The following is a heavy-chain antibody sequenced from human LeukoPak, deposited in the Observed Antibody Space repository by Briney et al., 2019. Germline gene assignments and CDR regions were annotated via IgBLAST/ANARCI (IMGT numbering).Heavy chain of an antibody. CDR2: IGIRGDT. D-gene: IGHD6-19*01. V-gene: IGHV3-13*01. J-gene: IGHJ4*02. CDR3: ARGGIQVSGIDEFDY. Sequence: GGSLRLSCAASGFTFIDYDMHWVRQVIGKGLERVSAIGIRGDTHYSGSVKGRFTISRENAESSLYLQMNSLRAEDTAVYYCARGGIQVSGIDEFDYWGQGTLATVSS. CDR1: GFTFIDYD.